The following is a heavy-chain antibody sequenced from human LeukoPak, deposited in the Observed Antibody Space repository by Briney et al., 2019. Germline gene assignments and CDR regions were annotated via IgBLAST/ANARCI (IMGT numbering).Heavy chain of an antibody. CDR3: ARGRYCSGGSCQFDY. D-gene: IGHD2-15*01. Sequence: SETLSLTCTVSGGSISSYYWSCIRQPPGRGLEWIGYIYYSENTNYNPSLKSRVTISVDTSKNQFSLKLSSVTAADTAVYYCARGRYCSGGSCQFDYWGQGTLVTVSS. CDR2: IYYSENT. J-gene: IGHJ4*02. V-gene: IGHV4-59*01. CDR1: GGSISSYY.